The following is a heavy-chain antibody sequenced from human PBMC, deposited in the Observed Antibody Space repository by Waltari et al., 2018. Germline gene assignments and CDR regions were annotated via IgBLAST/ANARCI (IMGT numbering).Heavy chain of an antibody. CDR2: ISGGGYPI. CDR3: APMGASRLTWTD. CDR1: GSSFGGYG. V-gene: IGHV3-48*01. J-gene: IGHJ4*02. D-gene: IGHD1-26*01. Sequence: EVQLVESGGGLVQPGGSVRLSGSASGSSFGGYGMNWVRQAPGKGLEWVAHISGGGYPIYYADSVKGRFTISRDNAKNSLFLQMNGLRAEDTAVYYCAPMGASRLTWTDWGQGTLVTVSS.